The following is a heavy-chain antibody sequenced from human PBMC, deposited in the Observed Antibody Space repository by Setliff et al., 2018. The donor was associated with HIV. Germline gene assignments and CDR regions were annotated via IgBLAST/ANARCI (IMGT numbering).Heavy chain of an antibody. CDR2: VSHSGNT. D-gene: IGHD3-10*01. CDR3: VSQPESRWQIEY. Sequence: SETLSLTCAVSGYSVSRGYFWVWARQPPGKGLEWIGSVSHSGNTDYNISLKSRVTISIDNSNNHFSLKLRSVTAADTAVYYCVSQPESRWQIEYWGQGTLVTVS. CDR1: GYSVSRGYF. V-gene: IGHV4-38-2*01. J-gene: IGHJ4*02.